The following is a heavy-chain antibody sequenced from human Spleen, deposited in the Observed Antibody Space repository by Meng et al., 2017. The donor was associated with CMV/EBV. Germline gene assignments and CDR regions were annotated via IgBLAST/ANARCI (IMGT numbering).Heavy chain of an antibody. D-gene: IGHD1-26*01. CDR1: EFTFSDYY. V-gene: IGHV3-11*04. J-gene: IGHJ5*01. CDR2: ISSSGSIT. CDR3: ASDSSAVHNWLDS. Sequence: GGSLRLSCAASEFTFSDYYMTWIRQAPGKGLEWVSYISSSGSITKYLDSVKGRFTISRDNAKNSLFLQMTSLRVEDTAVYYCASDSSAVHNWLDSWGQGTLVTVSS.